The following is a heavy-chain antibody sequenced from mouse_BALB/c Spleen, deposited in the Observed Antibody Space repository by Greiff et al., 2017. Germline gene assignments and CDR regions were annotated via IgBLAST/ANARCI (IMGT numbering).Heavy chain of an antibody. Sequence: QVQLKESGPGLVAPSQSLSITCTVSGFSLTSYGVHWVRQPPGKGLEWLGVIWAGGSTNYNSALMSRLSISKDNSKSQVFLKMNSLQTDDTAMYYCASPSTMITSGFAYWGQGTLVTVSA. J-gene: IGHJ3*01. D-gene: IGHD2-4*01. CDR1: GFSLTSYG. CDR3: ASPSTMITSGFAY. CDR2: IWAGGST. V-gene: IGHV2-9*02.